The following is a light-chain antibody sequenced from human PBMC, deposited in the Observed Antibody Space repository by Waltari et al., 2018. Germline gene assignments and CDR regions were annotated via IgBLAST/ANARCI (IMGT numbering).Light chain of an antibody. CDR2: DAS. V-gene: IGKV3-11*01. J-gene: IGKJ4*01. CDR3: QQRTNWPPALS. CDR1: QSVSKY. Sequence: EVVLTQSPATLSLSPGERATLSCRASQSVSKYLAWYQQKPGQAPSLLIYDASNRATGIPARFSGSGSGTDFTLTISSLEPEDFAVYYCQQRTNWPPALSFGGGTRVEI.